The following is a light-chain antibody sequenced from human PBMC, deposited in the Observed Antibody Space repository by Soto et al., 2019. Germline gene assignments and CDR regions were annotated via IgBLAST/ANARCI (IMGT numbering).Light chain of an antibody. Sequence: ENVLTQSPGTLSLSPGGRVTLSCRASQSVASSYLARYQQKPGQAPRLLIYSASSRATGIPDRFSGSGSGTDFTLTISRLEPEDFAVYYCQQYGSSPWTFGQGTKVEIK. CDR3: QQYGSSPWT. V-gene: IGKV3-20*01. CDR1: QSVASSY. CDR2: SAS. J-gene: IGKJ1*01.